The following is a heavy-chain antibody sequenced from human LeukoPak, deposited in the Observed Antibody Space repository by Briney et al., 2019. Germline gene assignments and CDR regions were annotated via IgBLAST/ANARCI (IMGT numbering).Heavy chain of an antibody. CDR3: AKDTPYSSSGAFDI. J-gene: IGHJ3*02. Sequence: GGSLRLSCAASGFTFSSYAMHWVRQAPGKGLEWVSGISWNSGSIGYADSVKGRFTISRDNAKNSLYLQMNSLRAEDTALYYCAKDTPYSSSGAFDIWGQGTMVTVSS. CDR1: GFTFSSYA. V-gene: IGHV3-9*01. D-gene: IGHD6-13*01. CDR2: ISWNSGSI.